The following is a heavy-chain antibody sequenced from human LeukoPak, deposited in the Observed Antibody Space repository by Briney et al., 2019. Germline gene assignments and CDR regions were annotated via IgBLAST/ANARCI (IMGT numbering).Heavy chain of an antibody. D-gene: IGHD6-6*01. CDR1: GGSISGSY. CDR3: ARHTYARPFDS. CDR2: IYYSGDS. J-gene: IGHJ4*02. V-gene: IGHV4-59*08. Sequence: PSETLSLTCTVSGGSISGSYWSWIRQPPGKGLEWIGYIYYSGDSNYNPSLKSRATISLDTSKNQFSLKVSSVTAADTAIYYSARHTYARPFDSWGQGTLVTVSS.